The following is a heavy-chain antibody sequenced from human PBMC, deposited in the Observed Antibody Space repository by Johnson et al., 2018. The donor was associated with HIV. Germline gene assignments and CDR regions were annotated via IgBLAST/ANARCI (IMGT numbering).Heavy chain of an antibody. CDR1: GFTFSTYG. CDR2: ISYDGSNK. D-gene: IGHD6-19*01. J-gene: IGHJ3*02. CDR3: ARDPPPRSSGSDAFDI. Sequence: QVQLVESGGGVVQPGRSLRLSCVASGFTFSTYGMHWVRQAPGKGLEWVAVISYDGSNKYYADSVKGRFTISRDNSKNTLYLQMNSLRAEDTALYYCARDPPPRSSGSDAFDIWGQGTMVTVSS. V-gene: IGHV3-30*19.